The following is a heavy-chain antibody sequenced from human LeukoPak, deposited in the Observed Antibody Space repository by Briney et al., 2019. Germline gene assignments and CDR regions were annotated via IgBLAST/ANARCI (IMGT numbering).Heavy chain of an antibody. CDR3: ARDLSVAGTVGFDP. CDR2: ISAYNGNT. Sequence: ASVKVSCKASGYTFTSCGVIWVRQAPGQGLEWMGWISAYNGNTNYAQELQGRVTMTTDTSTSTAYMEVRRLRSDDTAVYYCARDLSVAGTVGFDPWGQGTLVIVSS. V-gene: IGHV1-18*01. J-gene: IGHJ5*02. CDR1: GYTFTSCG. D-gene: IGHD6-19*01.